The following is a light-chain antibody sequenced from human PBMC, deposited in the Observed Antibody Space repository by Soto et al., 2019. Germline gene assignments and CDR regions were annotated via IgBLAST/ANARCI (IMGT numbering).Light chain of an antibody. V-gene: IGLV2-14*01. Sequence: QSALTQPASVSGSPGQSITISCTGTSSDVGGYKYVSWYQQQPGKAPKIMIYEVSNWPSGVSNRFSGSKSGNTASLTISGLQAEDEADYYCSSYTTTNTYVFGSGTKLTVL. J-gene: IGLJ1*01. CDR2: EVS. CDR1: SSDVGGYKY. CDR3: SSYTTTNTYV.